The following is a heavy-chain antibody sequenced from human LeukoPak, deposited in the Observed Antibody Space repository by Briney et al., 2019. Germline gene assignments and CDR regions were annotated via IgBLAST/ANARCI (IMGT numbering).Heavy chain of an antibody. J-gene: IGHJ4*02. CDR1: GFTFSYYE. CDR3: ARGLNDC. CDR2: ISSGGSDT. V-gene: IGHV3-48*03. Sequence: GGSLRLSCAASGFTFSYYEMNWARQAPGKGLEWISSISSGGSDTYYADSVRGRFTVSRDNAKDLLYLQMNGLRGEDTAVYYCARGLNDCWGQGTLVTVSS.